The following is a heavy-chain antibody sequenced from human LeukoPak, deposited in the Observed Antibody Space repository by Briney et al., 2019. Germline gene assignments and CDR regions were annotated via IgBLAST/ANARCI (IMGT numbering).Heavy chain of an antibody. CDR1: GGSISSGGYS. Sequence: SQTLSLTCAVSGGSISSGGYSWSWIRQPPGKGLEWIGYIYHSGSTYYNPSLKSRVTISVDTSKNQFSLKLSSVTAADTAVYYCARGYRVYYGSGSYIHWGQGTLVTVSS. CDR3: ARGYRVYYGSGSYIH. V-gene: IGHV4-30-2*01. D-gene: IGHD3-10*01. J-gene: IGHJ4*02. CDR2: IYHSGST.